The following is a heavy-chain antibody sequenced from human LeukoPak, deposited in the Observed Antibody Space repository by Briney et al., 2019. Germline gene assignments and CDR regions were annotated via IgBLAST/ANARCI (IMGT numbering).Heavy chain of an antibody. D-gene: IGHD2-15*01. CDR1: GGSISSGSYY. J-gene: IGHJ6*02. V-gene: IGHV4-61*02. CDR2: IYTSGST. Sequence: SETLSLTCTVSGGSISSGSYYWSWIRQPAGKGLEWIGRIYTSGSTNYNPSLKSRVTISVDTSKNQFSLKLSSVTAADTAVYYCARDRYCSGGSCTWRYYYYGMDVWGQGTTVTVSS. CDR3: ARDRYCSGGSCTWRYYYYGMDV.